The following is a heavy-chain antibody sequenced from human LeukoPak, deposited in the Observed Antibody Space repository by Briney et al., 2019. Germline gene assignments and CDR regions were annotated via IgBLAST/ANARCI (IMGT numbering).Heavy chain of an antibody. CDR1: GGTFSSYA. Sequence: ASVKVSCKASGGTFSSYAISWVRQAPGQGLEWMGGIIPIFGTANYAQKFQGRVTITRDTSASTAYMDLSSLRSEDTAVYYCARDIGSSGWSFDYWGQGTLVTVSS. CDR2: IIPIFGTA. CDR3: ARDIGSSGWSFDY. J-gene: IGHJ4*02. D-gene: IGHD6-19*01. V-gene: IGHV1-69*05.